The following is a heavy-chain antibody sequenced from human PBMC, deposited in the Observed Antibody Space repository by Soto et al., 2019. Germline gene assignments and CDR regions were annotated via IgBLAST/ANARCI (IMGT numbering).Heavy chain of an antibody. D-gene: IGHD6-13*01. V-gene: IGHV2-26*01. J-gene: IGHJ6*02. CDR2: IFSNDEK. CDR1: GFSLSNARMG. CDR3: ARLYSSRGVYYYYYGMDV. Sequence: GSGPTLVNPTETLTLTCTVSGFSLSNARMGVSWIRQPPGKALEWLAHIFSNDEKSYSTSLKSRLTISKDTSKSQVVLTMTNMDPVDTATYYCARLYSSRGVYYYYYGMDVWGQGTTVTVSS.